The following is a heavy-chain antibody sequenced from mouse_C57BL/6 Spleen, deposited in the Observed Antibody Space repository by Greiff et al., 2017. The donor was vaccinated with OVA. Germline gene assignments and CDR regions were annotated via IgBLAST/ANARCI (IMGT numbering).Heavy chain of an antibody. CDR2: IDPSDSYT. V-gene: IGHV1-69*01. CDR3: ARSGTGTGYFDV. Sequence: QVQLQQPGAELVMPGASVKLSCKASGYTFTSYWMHWVKQRPGQGLEWIGEIDPSDSYTNYNQKVKGKSTLTVDKSSSTAYMQLSSLTSEDSAVYYCARSGTGTGYFDVWGTGTTVTVSS. CDR1: GYTFTSYW. D-gene: IGHD4-1*01. J-gene: IGHJ1*03.